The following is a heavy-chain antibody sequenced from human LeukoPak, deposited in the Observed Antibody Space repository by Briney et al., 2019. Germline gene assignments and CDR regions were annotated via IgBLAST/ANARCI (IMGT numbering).Heavy chain of an antibody. Sequence: ASVKVSCKASGYTFTSYGISWVRQAPGQGLEWMGWISPNSGGTNYAQKFQGRVTITADKSTSTAYMELSSLRSEDTAVYYCARSEGKYYYDSSGYYYYYYMDVWGKGTTVTVSS. J-gene: IGHJ6*03. CDR2: ISPNSGGT. V-gene: IGHV1-18*01. D-gene: IGHD3-22*01. CDR1: GYTFTSYG. CDR3: ARSEGKYYYDSSGYYYYYYMDV.